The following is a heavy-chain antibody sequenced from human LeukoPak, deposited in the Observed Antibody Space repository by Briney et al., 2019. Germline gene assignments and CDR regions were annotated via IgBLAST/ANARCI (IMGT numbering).Heavy chain of an antibody. D-gene: IGHD6-13*01. CDR2: IYYSGST. V-gene: IGHV4-39*01. J-gene: IGHJ4*02. CDR3: ARLSSSWILDY. Sequence: SQTLSLTCTVSGGSISSSNYFWGWIRQPPGKGLEWIGSIYYSGSTYYNPSLKSRVTISVDTSKNQFSLNLNSVTAADTAVYYCARLSSSWILDYWGQGTLVTVSS. CDR1: GGSISSSNYF.